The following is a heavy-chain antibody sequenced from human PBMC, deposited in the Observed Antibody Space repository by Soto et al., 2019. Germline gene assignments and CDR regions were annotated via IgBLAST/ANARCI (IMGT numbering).Heavy chain of an antibody. CDR1: GFTFSSYS. D-gene: IGHD2-8*01. CDR2: IGTRASA. Sequence: DVRLLESGGGLVQPGGSLRLSCAASGFTFSSYSMSWVRQAPGKGLEWVSPIGTRASAYYGGSVRGRFTTSRDNSRKTVYLQMNSLRAEDTAVYYWADLSGYCASGNGDWGQGTVVTVSS. CDR3: ADLSGYCASGNGD. V-gene: IGHV3-23*01. J-gene: IGHJ4*02.